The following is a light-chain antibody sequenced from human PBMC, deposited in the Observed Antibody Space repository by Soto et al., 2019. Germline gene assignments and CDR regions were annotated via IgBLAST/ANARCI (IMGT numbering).Light chain of an antibody. V-gene: IGLV2-14*03. CDR1: SSDVGGYNY. Sequence: QSVLTQPASVSGSPGQSISISCTGTSSDVGGYNYVSWYQHQPGKAPKLVIFDVSGRPSGISNRFSGSKFGNTASLTISGLRPEDEADYYWSSYTDFNLYVFGTGTKVTVL. CDR2: DVS. CDR3: SSYTDFNLYV. J-gene: IGLJ1*01.